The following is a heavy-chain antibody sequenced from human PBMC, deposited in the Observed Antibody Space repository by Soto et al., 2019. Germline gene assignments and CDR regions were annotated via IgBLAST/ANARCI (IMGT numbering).Heavy chain of an antibody. CDR1: GFTFSSYS. J-gene: IGHJ3*02. Sequence: EVQLVESGGGLVQPGGSLRLSCAASGFTFSSYSMNWVRQAPGKGLEWVSYISSSSSTIYYAESVKGRFTISRDNAKNSLYLQMNSLRAEDTAVYYCARDLGYGDDGAFDIWGQGTMVTVSS. CDR2: ISSSSSTI. D-gene: IGHD4-17*01. CDR3: ARDLGYGDDGAFDI. V-gene: IGHV3-48*01.